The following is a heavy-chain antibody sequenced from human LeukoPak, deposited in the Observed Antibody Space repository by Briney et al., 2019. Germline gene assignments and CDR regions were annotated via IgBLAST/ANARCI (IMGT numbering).Heavy chain of an antibody. J-gene: IGHJ5*02. D-gene: IGHD3-22*01. CDR3: ARQGDSSGLYNWFDP. Sequence: SSVKVSCXASGGTFSSYTISWVRQAPGPGLEWMGRIIPILGIANYAQKFQGRVTITADKSTSTAYMELSSLRSEDTAVYYCARQGDSSGLYNWFDPWGQGTLVTVSS. CDR1: GGTFSSYT. CDR2: IIPILGIA. V-gene: IGHV1-69*02.